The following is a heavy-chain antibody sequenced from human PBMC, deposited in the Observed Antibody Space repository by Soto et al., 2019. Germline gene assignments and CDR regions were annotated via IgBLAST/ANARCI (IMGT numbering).Heavy chain of an antibody. J-gene: IGHJ4*02. CDR2: VRGGGDTT. CDR3: AKGTSGPDY. Sequence: PGGSLRLSCEASRFAFTSDGMHWVRQAPGKGLEWVSSVRGGGDTTYYADSVKGRFTISRDNSKNTLYLQVNSLRADDTAIYYCAKGTSGPDYWGQGTLVTVSS. V-gene: IGHV3-23*01. CDR1: RFAFTSDG.